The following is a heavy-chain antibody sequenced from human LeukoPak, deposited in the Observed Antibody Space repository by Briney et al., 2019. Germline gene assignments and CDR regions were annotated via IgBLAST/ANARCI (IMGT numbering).Heavy chain of an antibody. J-gene: IGHJ5*02. Sequence: PGGSLRLSCAASGFTFSSYAMSWVRQAPGKGLEWVSGISGNGGTIYYADSVKGRFTISRDNSKNTLYLQMNSLRAEDTAVYYCAKVAGFDILTGYYNGFDPWGQGTLVTVSS. CDR1: GFTFSSYA. CDR3: AKVAGFDILTGYYNGFDP. CDR2: ISGNGGTI. V-gene: IGHV3-23*01. D-gene: IGHD3-9*01.